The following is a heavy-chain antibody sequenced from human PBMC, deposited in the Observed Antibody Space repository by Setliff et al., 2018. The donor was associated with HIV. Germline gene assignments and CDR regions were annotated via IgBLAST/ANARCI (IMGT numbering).Heavy chain of an antibody. CDR3: ARGELDLDY. J-gene: IGHJ4*02. V-gene: IGHV7-4-1*02. D-gene: IGHD1-1*01. Sequence: ASVKVSCKASGYRFTSYAMNWVRQAPGQGLEWMGWINTHTGNPTYAQGFTGRFVFSLDTSVSTAYLQISSLKAEDTAVYYRARGELDLDYWGQGTLVTVSS. CDR2: INTHTGNP. CDR1: GYRFTSYA.